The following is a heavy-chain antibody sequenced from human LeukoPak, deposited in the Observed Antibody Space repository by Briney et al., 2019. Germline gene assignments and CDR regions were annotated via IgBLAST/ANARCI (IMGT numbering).Heavy chain of an antibody. Sequence: GGSLRLSCAASGFTFSSYWMNWARQAPGKGLEWVASINHNGNVNYYVDSVKGRFTISRDNAKNSLYLQMSNLRAEDTAVYYCARGLNYYDSSGYVPFQHWGQGTLVTVSS. J-gene: IGHJ1*01. CDR2: INHNGNVN. V-gene: IGHV3-7*03. CDR1: GFTFSSYW. CDR3: ARGLNYYDSSGYVPFQH. D-gene: IGHD3-22*01.